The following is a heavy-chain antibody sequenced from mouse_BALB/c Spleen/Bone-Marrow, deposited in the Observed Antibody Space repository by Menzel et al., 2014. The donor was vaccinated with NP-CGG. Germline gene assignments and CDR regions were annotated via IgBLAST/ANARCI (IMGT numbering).Heavy chain of an antibody. CDR3: XXXYXDYDDDMDY. CDR2: INPYNGGT. CDR1: GYSFTGYT. J-gene: IGHJ4*01. Sequence: VQLQQPGPELVKPGASMKISCKASGYSFTGYTMNWVKQSHGKNLEWIGLINPYNGGTSYNQKFKGKATLTVDKSSSTAYMELLNLAXXXSASYYXXXXYXDYDDDMDYWGQGTSVTVSS. V-gene: IGHV1-18*01. D-gene: IGHD2-4*01.